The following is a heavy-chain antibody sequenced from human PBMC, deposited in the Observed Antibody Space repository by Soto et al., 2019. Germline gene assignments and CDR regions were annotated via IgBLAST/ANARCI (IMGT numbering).Heavy chain of an antibody. Sequence: SVKVSCKVSGGTFSSYTINWVRQAPGQGLEWMGGIIPASGTANYAQNFQGRVTITADESTSTMYMELSSLRSEDTAVYYCARLDVAMVRGVTYYYGMDVWGQGTTVTVSS. J-gene: IGHJ6*02. CDR1: GGTFSSYT. V-gene: IGHV1-69*13. CDR2: IIPASGTA. CDR3: ARLDVAMVRGVTYYYGMDV. D-gene: IGHD3-10*01.